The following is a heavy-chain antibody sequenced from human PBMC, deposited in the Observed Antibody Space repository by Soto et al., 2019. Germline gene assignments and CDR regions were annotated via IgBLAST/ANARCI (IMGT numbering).Heavy chain of an antibody. V-gene: IGHV1-58*01. CDR2: IVVGSGNT. D-gene: IGHD3-9*01. CDR3: AASLRYFDWFYWFDP. CDR1: GFTFTSSA. Sequence: SVKVSCKASGFTFTSSAVQWVRQARGQRLEWIGWIVVGSGNTNYAQKFQERVTITRDMSTSTAYMELSSLRSEDTAVYYCAASLRYFDWFYWFDPWGQGTLVTVSS. J-gene: IGHJ5*02.